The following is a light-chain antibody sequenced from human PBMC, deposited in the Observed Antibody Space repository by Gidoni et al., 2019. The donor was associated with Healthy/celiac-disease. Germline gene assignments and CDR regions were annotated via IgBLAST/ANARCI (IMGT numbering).Light chain of an antibody. CDR2: GAA. CDR1: QSVSSSY. J-gene: IGKJ5*01. Sequence: EIVLTQSPGTLSLSPGERATLSCRASQSVSSSYLAWYQQKPGQAPRLLIYGAASRATGIPDRLSGRGSGTDFTLTISRLEPEDFAVYYCQQYGSSPPITFGQGTRLEIK. V-gene: IGKV3-20*01. CDR3: QQYGSSPPIT.